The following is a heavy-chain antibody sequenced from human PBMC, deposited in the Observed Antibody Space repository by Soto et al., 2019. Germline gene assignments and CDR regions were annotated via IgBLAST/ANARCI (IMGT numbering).Heavy chain of an antibody. V-gene: IGHV1-58*02. CDR2: IVVGSGNT. D-gene: IGHD6-19*01. CDR1: GFSFTISA. CDR3: ATAGIAVAGSPGVSNYYYYGMDV. J-gene: IGHJ6*02. Sequence: SLKVACKASGFSFTISARQWVRQDRGQRLEWIGWIVVGSGNTNYAQKFQERVTMTKDISTSTAHMELSSLRSEDTAVYYCATAGIAVAGSPGVSNYYYYGMDVWGQGTTVTVSS.